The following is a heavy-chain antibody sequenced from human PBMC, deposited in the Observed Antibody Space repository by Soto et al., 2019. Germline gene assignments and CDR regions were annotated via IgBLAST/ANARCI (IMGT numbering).Heavy chain of an antibody. CDR3: ARDSVGGTLDY. CDR2: IYYSGST. CDR1: GGSISSGGYY. V-gene: IGHV4-31*03. D-gene: IGHD1-26*01. J-gene: IGHJ4*02. Sequence: QVQLQESGPGLVKPSQTLSLTCTVSGGSISSGGYYWSWIRQHPGKGLEWIGYIYYSGSTYYNPSHMSRLTISVDTSKNQFSLKLRSVTAADTAVYYCARDSVGGTLDYWGQGTLVTVSS.